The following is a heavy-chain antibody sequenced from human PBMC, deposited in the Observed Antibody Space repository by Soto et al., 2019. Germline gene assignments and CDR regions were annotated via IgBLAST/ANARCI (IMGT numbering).Heavy chain of an antibody. CDR1: GFIFTSYI. CDR3: ARDKRLLFDCNFDS. D-gene: IGHD2-21*02. V-gene: IGHV3-30*01. CDR2: VSYDGSKK. Sequence: QVQLVESGGGVVQPRRSLRLSCAASGFIFTSYIVHWVRQAPGKGLEWVATVSYDGSKKPYANSVKGRFSISRDNSKNTVYLQMNSLRTEDTAVYYCARDKRLLFDCNFDSWRQGALVTVSS. J-gene: IGHJ4*02.